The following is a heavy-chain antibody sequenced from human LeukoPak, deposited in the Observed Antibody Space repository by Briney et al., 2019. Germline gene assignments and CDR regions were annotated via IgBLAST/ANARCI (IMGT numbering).Heavy chain of an antibody. CDR3: VKDWTYSFED. D-gene: IGHD3/OR15-3a*01. CDR1: GFAFNTYS. CDR2: ISSINSCE. V-gene: IGHV3-48*01. Sequence: GGSLTLSCAASGFAFNTYSMNWVRQAPGKGLEWISYISSINSCEYYADSVKGRFSISRDNAKNSLSLQMNSLRVEDTAVYYCVKDWTYSFEDWGQGTLVTVSS. J-gene: IGHJ4*02.